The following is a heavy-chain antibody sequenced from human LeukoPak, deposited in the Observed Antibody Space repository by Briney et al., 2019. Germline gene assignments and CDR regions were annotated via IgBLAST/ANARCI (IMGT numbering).Heavy chain of an antibody. CDR1: GFTFNSYS. CDR2: VSSGSSYM. CDR3: ARDSEYYYDSSGYHYLGY. D-gene: IGHD3-22*01. J-gene: IGHJ4*02. V-gene: IGHV3-21*01. Sequence: GGSLRLSCAASGFTFNSYSMNWVRQAPGKGLEWVSSVSSGSSYMYYADSVKGRFTISRDNAKNTLYLQMNSLRAEDTAVYYCARDSEYYYDSSGYHYLGYWGQGTLVTVSS.